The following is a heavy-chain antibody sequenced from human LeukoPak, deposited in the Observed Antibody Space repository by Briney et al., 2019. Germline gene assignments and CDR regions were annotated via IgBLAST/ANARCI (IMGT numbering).Heavy chain of an antibody. D-gene: IGHD6-13*01. Sequence: GGSLRLSCAASGFTFSSYGMSWVRQAPGKGLEWVSAISGSGGSTYYADSVKGRFTISRDNSKNTLYLQMNSLRPEDTAVYYCASQGSSSWGIFDYWGQGTLVTVSS. CDR1: GFTFSSYG. CDR3: ASQGSSSWGIFDY. J-gene: IGHJ4*02. CDR2: ISGSGGST. V-gene: IGHV3-23*01.